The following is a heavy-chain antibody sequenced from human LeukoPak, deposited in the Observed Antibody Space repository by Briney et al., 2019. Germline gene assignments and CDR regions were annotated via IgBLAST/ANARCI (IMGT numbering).Heavy chain of an antibody. CDR1: GGSVSSSIYY. Sequence: TPSETLSLTCTVSGGSVSSSIYYWGWIRQPPGKGLEWIGSIYYTGSTYYNPSLESRVTISVDTSKNQFSLKLSSVTAADTAVYYCGRLYDSSGYYYYYYMDIWGKGTKVTVSS. D-gene: IGHD3-22*01. CDR2: IYYTGST. V-gene: IGHV4-39*01. J-gene: IGHJ6*03. CDR3: GRLYDSSGYYYYYYMDI.